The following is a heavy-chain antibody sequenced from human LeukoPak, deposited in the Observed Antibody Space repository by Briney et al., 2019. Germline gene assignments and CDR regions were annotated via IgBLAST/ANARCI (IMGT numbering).Heavy chain of an antibody. CDR3: AGNSMVRGVIGSNYFDY. V-gene: IGHV3-48*01. D-gene: IGHD3-10*01. J-gene: IGHJ4*02. CDR1: GFTFSSYS. Sequence: GGSLRLSCAASGFTFSSYSMNWVRQAPGKGLEWVSYISSSSSTIYYADSVKGRFTISRDNAKNSLYLQMNSLRAEDTAVYYCAGNSMVRGVIGSNYFDYWGQGTLVTVSS. CDR2: ISSSSSTI.